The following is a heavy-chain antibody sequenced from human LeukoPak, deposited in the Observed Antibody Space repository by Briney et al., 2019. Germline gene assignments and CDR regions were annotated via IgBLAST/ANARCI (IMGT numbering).Heavy chain of an antibody. Sequence: GGSLRLSCAASGFTFSSYSMNWVRQAPGKGLEWVSSISSSSSYIYYADSVKGRFTISRDNAKNSLYLQMNSLRAEDTAVYYCASRVEPVVGNDYWGQGTLVTVSS. J-gene: IGHJ4*02. CDR2: ISSSSSYI. CDR3: ASRVEPVVGNDY. D-gene: IGHD2-15*01. CDR1: GFTFSSYS. V-gene: IGHV3-21*01.